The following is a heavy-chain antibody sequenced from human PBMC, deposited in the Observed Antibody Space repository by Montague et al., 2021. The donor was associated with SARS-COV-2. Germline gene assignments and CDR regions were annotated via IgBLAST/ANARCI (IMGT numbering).Heavy chain of an antibody. V-gene: IGHV4-59*01. CDR2: IFRSGAT. D-gene: IGHD3-10*01. Sequence: SETLSLTCTVSGDSISDYYWSWIRQPPGMGLEWIGYIFRSGATNYNPPLKSRVIISLDTSKSPFSLRLSSVTAADTAIYYCARTSRGSRYFYGVDVWGQGTTVTVSS. CDR1: GDSISDYY. J-gene: IGHJ6*02. CDR3: ARTSRGSRYFYGVDV.